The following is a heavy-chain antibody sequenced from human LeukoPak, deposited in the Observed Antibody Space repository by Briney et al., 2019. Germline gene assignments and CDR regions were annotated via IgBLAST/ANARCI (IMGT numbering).Heavy chain of an antibody. CDR3: AKDLRKYSSSWYNDY. D-gene: IGHD6-13*01. CDR2: ISGSGGST. Sequence: GSLRLSCAASGFTFSSYAMSWVRQAPGKGLEWVSAISGSGGSTYYADSVKGRFTISRDNSKNTLYLQMNSLRAEDTAVYYCAKDLRKYSSSWYNDYWGQGTLVTVSS. V-gene: IGHV3-23*01. J-gene: IGHJ4*02. CDR1: GFTFSSYA.